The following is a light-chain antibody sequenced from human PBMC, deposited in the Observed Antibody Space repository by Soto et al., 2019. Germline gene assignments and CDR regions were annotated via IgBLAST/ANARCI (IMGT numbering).Light chain of an antibody. CDR3: QQYNSYSPT. CDR2: KAS. V-gene: IGKV1-5*03. Sequence: DIQMTQSPSTLSASVGDRFTITFRASQSISVWLAWYQQKAGKAPNLLIYKASRLESGVPSRFSGSGSETEFTLTISGLQPGDSATYYCQQYNSYSPTFGQGTKVDIK. CDR1: QSISVW. J-gene: IGKJ1*01.